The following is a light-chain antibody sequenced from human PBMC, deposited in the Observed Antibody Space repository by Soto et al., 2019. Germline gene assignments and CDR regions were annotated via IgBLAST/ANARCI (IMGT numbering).Light chain of an antibody. J-gene: IGKJ1*01. CDR1: QSVSSSY. V-gene: IGKV3-20*01. CDR3: QQYGSSPRT. CDR2: GAS. Sequence: EIVLTHSPGTLSLSPGERATLSCRASQSVSSSYLAWYQQKPDQAPRLLIYGASSRATGIPDRFSGSGSGTDFTLTISRLEPEDFAVYYCQQYGSSPRTFGQGTKVDIK.